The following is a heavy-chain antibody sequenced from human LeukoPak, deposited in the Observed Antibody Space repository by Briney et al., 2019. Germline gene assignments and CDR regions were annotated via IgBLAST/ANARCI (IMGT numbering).Heavy chain of an antibody. CDR3: ARRAGDSLDY. Sequence: GGSLRLSCAASGFTFTRYTINWVRQAPGKGLEWLSSISSSGTYIYYADSLRGRFTISRDDAKNSLYLQMNSLRAEDTAVYYCARRAGDSLDYWGQGTLVTVSS. CDR2: ISSSGTYI. D-gene: IGHD3-22*01. V-gene: IGHV3-21*01. CDR1: GFTFTRYT. J-gene: IGHJ4*02.